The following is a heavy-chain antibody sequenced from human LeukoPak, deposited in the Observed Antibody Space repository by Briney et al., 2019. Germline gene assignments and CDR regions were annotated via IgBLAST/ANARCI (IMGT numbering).Heavy chain of an antibody. J-gene: IGHJ6*02. CDR1: GFTFSNYA. V-gene: IGHV3-23*01. CDR3: AKVLGGTWAMDV. D-gene: IGHD3-10*01. CDR2: ITGSSGST. Sequence: GGSLRLSCAASGFTFSNYAMTWVRQGPGMGLEWVSSITGSSGSTFYADSVMGRFTVSRDNSKNTLYLQMNSLRAEDTAVYYCAKVLGGTWAMDVWGQGTTVTVSS.